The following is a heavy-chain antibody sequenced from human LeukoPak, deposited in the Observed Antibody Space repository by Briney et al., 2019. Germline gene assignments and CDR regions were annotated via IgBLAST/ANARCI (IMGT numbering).Heavy chain of an antibody. J-gene: IGHJ4*02. CDR2: IIPIFGTA. Sequence: SVKVSCKASGGTFSSYAISWVRQAPGQGLEWMGRIIPIFGTANYAQKFKGRVTITTDESTSTAYMELSSLRSEDTAVYYCARDDTVFGVVIAPFDYWGQGTLVTVSS. D-gene: IGHD3-3*01. CDR3: ARDDTVFGVVIAPFDY. V-gene: IGHV1-69*05. CDR1: GGTFSSYA.